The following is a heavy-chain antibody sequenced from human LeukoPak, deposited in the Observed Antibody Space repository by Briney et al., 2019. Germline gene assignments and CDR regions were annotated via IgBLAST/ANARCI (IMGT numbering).Heavy chain of an antibody. CDR3: ARAPSEIGGYYPEYFRH. Sequence: GGSLSLSCAASGFTFSSYWMHWVRQAPGKALVWVSRIKSDGSTNYADSVKGRFTISRDNTKNTVSLQMNSLRAEDAGVYYCARAPSEIGGYYPEYFRHWGQGTLVTVSS. CDR2: IKSDGST. CDR1: GFTFSSYW. J-gene: IGHJ1*01. D-gene: IGHD3-22*01. V-gene: IGHV3-74*01.